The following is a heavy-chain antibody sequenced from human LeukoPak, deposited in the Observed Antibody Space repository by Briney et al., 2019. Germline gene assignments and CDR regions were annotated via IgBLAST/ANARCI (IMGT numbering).Heavy chain of an antibody. CDR1: GFTFSDYY. CDR2: INSSGSTI. D-gene: IGHD3-10*01. V-gene: IGHV3-11*04. Sequence: GGSLRLSCAASGFTFSDYYMSWIRQAPGKGLEWLSYINSSGSTIYYADSVKGRFTISRDNAKNSLYLQMNSLRAEDTAVYYCARWPDYYGSGSYYIDAFDIWGQGTMVTVSS. CDR3: ARWPDYYGSGSYYIDAFDI. J-gene: IGHJ3*02.